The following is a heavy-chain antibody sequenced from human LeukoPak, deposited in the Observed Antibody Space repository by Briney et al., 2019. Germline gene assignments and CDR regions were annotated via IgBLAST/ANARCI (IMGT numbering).Heavy chain of an antibody. CDR1: GGTFSSYA. J-gene: IGHJ4*02. D-gene: IGHD3-22*01. Sequence: GASVKVSCKASGGTFSSYAISWVRQAPGQGLEWMGGIIPIFGTANYAQKFQGRVTITTDESTSTPYMELSSLRSEDTAVYYCARESGYDSSGYVDYWGQGTLVTVSS. V-gene: IGHV1-69*05. CDR3: ARESGYDSSGYVDY. CDR2: IIPIFGTA.